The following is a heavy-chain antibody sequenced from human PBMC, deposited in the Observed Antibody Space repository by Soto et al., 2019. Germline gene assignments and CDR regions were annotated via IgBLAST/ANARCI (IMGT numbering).Heavy chain of an antibody. CDR3: ANKRDVMDV. CDR1: GFTFSSSW. CDR2: IKEDGSEK. V-gene: IGHV3-7*03. J-gene: IGHJ6*02. Sequence: PGGSPRLSCAASGFTFSSSWMSWVRQAPGKGLEWVANIKEDGSEKDYVDPVKGRFTITRDNAKNSLYLQMNNLRAEDTVVYFCANKRDVMDVCGQGTTVTGS.